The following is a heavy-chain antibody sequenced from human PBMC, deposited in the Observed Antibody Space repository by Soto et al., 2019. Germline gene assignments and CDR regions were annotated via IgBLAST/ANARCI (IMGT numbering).Heavy chain of an antibody. CDR3: VHIHYYGSRNFLVFPYYCSDP. J-gene: IGHJ5*02. CDR2: IYWDDDK. V-gene: IGHV2-5*02. D-gene: IGHD3-10*01. CDR1: GFSLSTSGVG. Sequence: QITLKESGPTLLKATQTLTLTCTFSGFSLSTSGVGVGWIRQPPGKALEWLALIYWDDDKFYSPSLKSRLTITKDSSKNQVLFTITNIAPVDLATHYRVHIHYYGSRNFLVFPYYCSDPWGQGTLVTVSP.